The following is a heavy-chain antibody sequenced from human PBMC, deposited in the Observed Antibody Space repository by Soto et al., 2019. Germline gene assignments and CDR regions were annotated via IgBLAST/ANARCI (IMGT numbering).Heavy chain of an antibody. CDR3: ASAAREYYYYGMDV. CDR1: GFTFSSYA. CDR2: ISGSGGST. V-gene: IGHV3-23*01. Sequence: EVQLLESGGGLVQPGGSLRLSCAASGFTFSSYAMSWVRQAPGKGLEWVSGISGSGGSTYYADSVKGRFTISRDNSKNTLYLHMNSLRAEDTAVYYYASAAREYYYYGMDVWGQGTTGTVSS. J-gene: IGHJ6*02.